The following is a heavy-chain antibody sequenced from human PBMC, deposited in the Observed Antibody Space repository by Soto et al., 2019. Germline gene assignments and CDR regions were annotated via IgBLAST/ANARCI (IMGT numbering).Heavy chain of an antibody. Sequence: GGSLRLSCAASGFTFSNYAIHWVRQAPGKGLEWVAVISYDESHKYYADSVKGRFTIYRDNFKNTLYLQMNSLRAEDTAVYYCATFLLVGAFDIWGQGTMVTVSS. CDR1: GFTFSNYA. CDR3: ATFLLVGAFDI. J-gene: IGHJ3*02. V-gene: IGHV3-30*04. CDR2: ISYDESHK. D-gene: IGHD1-26*01.